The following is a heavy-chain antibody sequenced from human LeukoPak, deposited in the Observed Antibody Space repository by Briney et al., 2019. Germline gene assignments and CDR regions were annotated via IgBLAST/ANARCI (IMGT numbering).Heavy chain of an antibody. CDR3: ARGKYSSLGGFDP. J-gene: IGHJ5*02. D-gene: IGHD6-6*01. CDR1: GFTVSSNY. Sequence: GGSLRLSCAASGFTVSSNYMSWVRQAPGKGLEWVANIKQDGSEKYYVDSVKGRFTVSRDNAKNSLYLQMNSLRAEDTALYYCARGKYSSLGGFDPWGQGTLVAVSS. CDR2: IKQDGSEK. V-gene: IGHV3-7*01.